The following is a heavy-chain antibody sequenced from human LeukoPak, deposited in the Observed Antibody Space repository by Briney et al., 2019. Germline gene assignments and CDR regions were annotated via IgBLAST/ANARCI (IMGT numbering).Heavy chain of an antibody. J-gene: IGHJ2*01. CDR1: GYTFTGNH. CDR2: IDPNSGGT. D-gene: IGHD2-15*01. CDR3: AKEADIASFDL. V-gene: IGHV1-2*02. Sequence: GASVKVSCKASGYTFTGNHVHWVRQAPGQGLEWMGWIDPNSGGTKYAQKFQDRVTMTSDTSISTAYMKLSGLRSDDTAVYFCAKEADIASFDLWGRGTLVTVSS.